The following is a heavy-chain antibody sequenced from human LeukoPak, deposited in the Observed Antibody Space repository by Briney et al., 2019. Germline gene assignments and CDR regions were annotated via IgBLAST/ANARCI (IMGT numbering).Heavy chain of an antibody. CDR3: AREMAVAGSGVIDS. Sequence: GGSLRLSCAASGFTFSSCGFHWVRQAPGKGLEWVAFIRYDGSNKYYADSVKGRFTISRDNSKNTLYLQMNSLRAEDTAVYYCAREMAVAGSGVIDSWGQGTLVTVSS. D-gene: IGHD6-19*01. CDR2: IRYDGSNK. CDR1: GFTFSSCG. V-gene: IGHV3-30*02. J-gene: IGHJ4*02.